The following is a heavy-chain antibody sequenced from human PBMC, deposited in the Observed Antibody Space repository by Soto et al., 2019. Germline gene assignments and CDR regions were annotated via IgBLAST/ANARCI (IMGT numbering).Heavy chain of an antibody. D-gene: IGHD3-22*01. CDR3: ARSLITTIAVVTGGMDV. CDR2: INPSGGST. J-gene: IGHJ6*02. V-gene: IGHV1-46*01. Sequence: ASVKVSCKASGYTFTSYYMHWVRQAPGQGLEWMGIINPSGGSTSYAQKFQGRVTMTRDTSTSTVYMELSSLRSEDTAVYYCARSLITTIAVVTGGMDVWGQGTTVTVSS. CDR1: GYTFTSYY.